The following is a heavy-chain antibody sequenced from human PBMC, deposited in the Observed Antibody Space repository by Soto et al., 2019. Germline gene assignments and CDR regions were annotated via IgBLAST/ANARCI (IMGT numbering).Heavy chain of an antibody. Sequence: SEPLSLTCNVSGGSVSGSYWSWIRQSPGTGLEWIGYIFYSGATKSNPSLEGRVTILVDSSKNEFPLKLTSVTPADTAVFYCAKAGANSGSSGGVAQWGKGTLVPVSS. V-gene: IGHV4-59*02. CDR3: AKAGANSGSSGGVAQ. D-gene: IGHD3-22*01. J-gene: IGHJ4*02. CDR2: IFYSGAT. CDR1: GGSVSGSY.